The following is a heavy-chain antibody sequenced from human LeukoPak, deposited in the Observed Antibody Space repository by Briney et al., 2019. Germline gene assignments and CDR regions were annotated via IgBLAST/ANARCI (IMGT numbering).Heavy chain of an antibody. J-gene: IGHJ4*02. D-gene: IGHD2-2*01. V-gene: IGHV3-30*02. CDR1: GFSFSSSG. CDR3: AKPYCSGTSCPSDY. Sequence: GGSLRLSCAASGFSFSSSGMHWVRQAPGKRLEWVASIRYDGSNTYYADSVKGRFTISRDNSKNTLYLQMNSLRAEDTAVYYCAKPYCSGTSCPSDYWGQGTLVTVSS. CDR2: IRYDGSNT.